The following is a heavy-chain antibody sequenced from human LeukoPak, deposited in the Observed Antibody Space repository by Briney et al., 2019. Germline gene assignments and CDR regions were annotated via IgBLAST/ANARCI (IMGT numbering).Heavy chain of an antibody. CDR2: IYYSGST. Sequence: SETLSLTCTVSGGSISSYYWSWIRQPPGKGLEWIGYIYYSGSTNYNPSLKSRVTISVDTSKNQFSLKLSSVTAADTAVYYCARRRRLELRTFFDYWGQGTLVTVSS. CDR3: ARRRRLELRTFFDY. J-gene: IGHJ4*02. CDR1: GGSISSYY. D-gene: IGHD1-7*01. V-gene: IGHV4-59*08.